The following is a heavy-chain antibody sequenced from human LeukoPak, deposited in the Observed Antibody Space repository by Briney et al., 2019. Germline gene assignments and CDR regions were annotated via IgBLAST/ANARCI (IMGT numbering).Heavy chain of an antibody. V-gene: IGHV3-21*01. Sequence: GGSLRLSCAASGFTFSSYSMNWVRQAPGKGLEWVSSISSSSSYIYYADSGKGRFTISRDNTKNSLYLQMNSLRAEDTAVYYCAREPREYYDSSGYFDYWGQGTLVTVSS. CDR3: AREPREYYDSSGYFDY. J-gene: IGHJ4*02. CDR2: ISSSSSYI. CDR1: GFTFSSYS. D-gene: IGHD3-22*01.